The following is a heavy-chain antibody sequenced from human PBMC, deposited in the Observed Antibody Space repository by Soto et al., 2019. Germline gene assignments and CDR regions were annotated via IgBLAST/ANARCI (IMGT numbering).Heavy chain of an antibody. V-gene: IGHV1-46*01. CDR3: ARMDGYNFVYYYYGMDV. J-gene: IGHJ6*02. CDR2: INPSGGST. CDR1: GYTFTSYY. D-gene: IGHD5-12*01. Sequence: ASVKVSCKASGYTFTSYYMRWVRQAPGQGLEWMGIINPSGGSTSYAQKFQGRVTMTRDTSTSTVYMELSSLRSEDTAVYYCARMDGYNFVYYYYGMDVWGQGTTVTVSS.